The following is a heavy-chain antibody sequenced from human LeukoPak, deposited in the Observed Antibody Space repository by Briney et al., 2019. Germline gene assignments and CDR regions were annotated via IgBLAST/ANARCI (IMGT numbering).Heavy chain of an antibody. CDR1: GGSISSDY. CDR2: IYYSGST. D-gene: IGHD6-19*01. J-gene: IGHJ4*02. V-gene: IGHV4-59*01. CDR3: ARGSLRIAVAGVFDY. Sequence: PSETLSLTCTVSGGSISSDYWSWIRQPPGKGLEWIGYIYYSGSTNYNPSLKSRVTISVDTSRNQFSLKLSSVTAADTAVYYCARGSLRIAVAGVFDYWGQGTLVTVSS.